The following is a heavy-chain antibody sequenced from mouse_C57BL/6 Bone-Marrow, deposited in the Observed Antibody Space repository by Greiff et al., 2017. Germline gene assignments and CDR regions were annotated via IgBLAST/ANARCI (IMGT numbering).Heavy chain of an antibody. CDR2: IYPGDGDT. V-gene: IGHV1-82*01. J-gene: IGHJ3*01. D-gene: IGHD1-2*01. CDR3: ARGINIWFAY. CDR1: GYAFSSSW. Sequence: VKLMASGPELVKPGASVKISCKASGYAFSSSWMNWVKQRPGKGLEWIGRIYPGDGDTNYNGKFKGKATLTEDKSSSTAYMEHSSLTSEDSAVFFNARGINIWFAYWGKGALVTVSA.